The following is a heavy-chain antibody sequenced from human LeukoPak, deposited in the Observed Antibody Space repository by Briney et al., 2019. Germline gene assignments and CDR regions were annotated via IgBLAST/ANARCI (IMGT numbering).Heavy chain of an antibody. CDR2: IIPIFGTA. CDR1: GGTFSSYA. Sequence: SVKVSCKASGGTFSSYAISWVRQAPGQGLEWMGGIIPIFGTANYAQKFQGRVTITTDESTSTAYMELSSLRSEDTAVYYCARDVDSPGYFDLWGRGTQVTVSS. CDR3: ARDVDSPGYFDL. D-gene: IGHD3-9*01. J-gene: IGHJ2*01. V-gene: IGHV1-69*05.